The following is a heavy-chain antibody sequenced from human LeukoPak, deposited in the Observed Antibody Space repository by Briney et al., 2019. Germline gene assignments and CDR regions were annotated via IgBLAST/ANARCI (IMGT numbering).Heavy chain of an antibody. J-gene: IGHJ4*02. CDR3: GTQRYSGYDRDGTFDY. CDR2: IRYDGSNK. Sequence: GGSLRLFCTASGFSFENYGMHWVRQAPGKGLEWVAFIRYDGSNKYYADSVKGRFTISRDISKNTLFLQMDSLRADDTAVYYCGTQRYSGYDRDGTFDYWGQGTLVTVSS. V-gene: IGHV3-30*02. D-gene: IGHD5-12*01. CDR1: GFSFENYG.